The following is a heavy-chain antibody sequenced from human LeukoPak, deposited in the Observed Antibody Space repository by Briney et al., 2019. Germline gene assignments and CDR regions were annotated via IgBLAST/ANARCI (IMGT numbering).Heavy chain of an antibody. D-gene: IGHD1-26*01. Sequence: GASVKVSCKASGYTFTGHYLNWLRQAPGRGLEWMGWINPNSGDTKYADKFLGRVIMTRDTSTSTAYLELNGLRSDDTASYCARDMWELPSDYYYDFWGQGTLVTVSS. CDR1: GYTFTGHY. CDR3: ARDMWELPSDYYYDF. J-gene: IGHJ4*02. V-gene: IGHV1-2*02. CDR2: INPNSGDT.